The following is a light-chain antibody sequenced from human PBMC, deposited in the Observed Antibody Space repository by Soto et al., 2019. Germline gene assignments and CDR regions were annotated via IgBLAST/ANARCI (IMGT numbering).Light chain of an antibody. CDR3: MQALQIPYT. V-gene: IGKV2-28*01. Sequence: IVMTQSPLSLRVSPGEPASISCRSSQSLMTGSGHVYLDWYLQKPGQSPQLLIFLASNRASGVPDRFSGSVSGADFTLKISRVETEDAGVYYCMQALQIPYTFGQGTKLDIK. CDR1: QSLMTGSGHVY. J-gene: IGKJ2*01. CDR2: LAS.